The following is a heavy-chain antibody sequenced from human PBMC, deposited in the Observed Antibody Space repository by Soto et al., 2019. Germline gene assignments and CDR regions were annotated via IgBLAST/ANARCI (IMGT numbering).Heavy chain of an antibody. D-gene: IGHD3-10*01. CDR2: IDTSGTT. J-gene: IGHJ6*02. CDR1: GGSISSYY. CDR3: ARGPRGYVYYHGMDV. V-gene: IGHV4-4*07. Sequence: QVQVHESGPGLVKPSETLSLTCTVSGGSISSYYCSWIREAAGKGLEWIGRIDTSGTTNYNPALKSRVTKSVDASKNQFALNLSSVTDADTAVYYCARGPRGYVYYHGMDVWGQGTTVTVSS.